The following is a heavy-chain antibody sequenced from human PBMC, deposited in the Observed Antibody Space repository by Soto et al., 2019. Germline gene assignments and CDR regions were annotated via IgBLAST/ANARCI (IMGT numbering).Heavy chain of an antibody. CDR2: VIPVLTTT. CDR3: ARRRYCGYDCYHKHYYGMDV. V-gene: IGHV1-69*08. D-gene: IGHD2-21*02. J-gene: IGHJ6*02. Sequence: QVQLVQSGAEVKKPGSSVRVSCRSSGDTFSSYIVNWLRLAPGRGLEWMGRVIPVLTTTVYAQNFRGRVTISADRSTNTVYLDLSSLRSDDTAVYYCARRRYCGYDCYHKHYYGMDVWGQGSLVTVAS. CDR1: GDTFSSYI.